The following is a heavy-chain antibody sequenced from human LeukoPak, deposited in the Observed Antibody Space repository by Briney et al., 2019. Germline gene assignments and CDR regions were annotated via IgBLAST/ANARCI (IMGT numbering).Heavy chain of an antibody. Sequence: GGSLRLSCAASGFTFDDYAMHWVRQAPGKGLEWVSGISWNSGSIGYADSVKGRFTISRGNAKNSLYLQMNSLRAEDTAVYYCAREGSSSFDYWGQGTLVTVSS. CDR2: ISWNSGSI. CDR3: AREGSSSFDY. CDR1: GFTFDDYA. J-gene: IGHJ4*02. V-gene: IGHV3-9*01. D-gene: IGHD6-13*01.